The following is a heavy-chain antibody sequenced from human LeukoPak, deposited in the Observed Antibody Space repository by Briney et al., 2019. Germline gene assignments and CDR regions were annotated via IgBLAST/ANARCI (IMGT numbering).Heavy chain of an antibody. D-gene: IGHD2-8*01. Sequence: PSETLSLTCGVSGGSTSNTNWWSWARPPPAQGLEWIGEISLTGLTHYNPSLESRVTVSLDKSKNQLSLSLPSVTAADTAVYYCSRENGAFSPFGYWGQGTLVTVLS. J-gene: IGHJ4*02. V-gene: IGHV4-4*02. CDR3: SRENGAFSPFGY. CDR2: ISLTGLT. CDR1: GGSTSNTNW.